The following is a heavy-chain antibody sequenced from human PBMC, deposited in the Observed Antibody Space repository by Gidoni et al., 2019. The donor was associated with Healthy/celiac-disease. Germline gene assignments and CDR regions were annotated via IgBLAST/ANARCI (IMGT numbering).Heavy chain of an antibody. CDR1: GGSISSGTYY. J-gene: IGHJ4*02. CDR3: ARGYGDPLKEGFYFDY. V-gene: IGHV4-30-4*01. CDR2: IYYSGNT. D-gene: IGHD4-17*01. Sequence: QVQLQESGPGLVKPSQTLSLTCTVSGGSISSGTYYWSWIRQPPGKGLEWIGYIYYSGNTYYNPSLKSRVTISVDTSKNQFSLKLNSVTAADTAVYYCARGYGDPLKEGFYFDYWGQGTLVTVSS.